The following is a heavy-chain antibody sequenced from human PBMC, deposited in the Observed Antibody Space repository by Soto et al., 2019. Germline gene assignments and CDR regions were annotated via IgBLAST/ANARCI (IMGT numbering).Heavy chain of an antibody. D-gene: IGHD3-3*01. Sequence: GESLKISCKGSGYSFTSYWIGWVRQMPGKGLEWMGIIYPGDSDTRYGPSFQGQVTISADKSISTAYLQWSSLKASDTAMYHCAIITIFGVVSPDAFDIWGQGTMVTVSS. CDR3: AIITIFGVVSPDAFDI. V-gene: IGHV5-51*01. CDR1: GYSFTSYW. J-gene: IGHJ3*02. CDR2: IYPGDSDT.